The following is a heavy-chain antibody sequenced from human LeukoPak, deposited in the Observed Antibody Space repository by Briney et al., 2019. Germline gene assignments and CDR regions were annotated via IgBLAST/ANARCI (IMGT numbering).Heavy chain of an antibody. J-gene: IGHJ4*02. CDR3: ARVFGTGYFYY. D-gene: IGHD3/OR15-3a*01. CDR1: GGSISSYY. V-gene: IGHV4-59*01. CDR2: IYYSGST. Sequence: PSETLSLTCTVSGGSISSYYWSWIRQPPGKGLEWIGYIYYSGSTNYNPSLKSRVTISVDTSKNQFSLKLSSVTAADTAVYYCARVFGTGYFYYWGQGTLVTVSS.